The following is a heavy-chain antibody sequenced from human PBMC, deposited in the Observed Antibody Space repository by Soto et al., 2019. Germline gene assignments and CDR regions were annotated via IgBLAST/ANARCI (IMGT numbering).Heavy chain of an antibody. CDR2: IITFLGVT. V-gene: IGHV1-69*08. J-gene: IGHJ4*02. D-gene: IGHD3-16*01. CDR1: GGTYSPYT. Sequence: QVQLVQSGAEVKKPGSSVKVSCKSSGGTYSPYTINWVRQAPGQGLEWMGRIITFLGVTNYGLKVQARVTITEDKATKTVYMELRGLGCEDTAVYYCAGDWESSGSTLSFGSLWGRGTLFTVS. CDR3: AGDWESSGSTLSFGSL.